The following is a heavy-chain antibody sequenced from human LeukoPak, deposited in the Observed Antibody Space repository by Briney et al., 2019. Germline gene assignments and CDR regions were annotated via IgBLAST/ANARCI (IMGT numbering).Heavy chain of an antibody. J-gene: IGHJ6*03. D-gene: IGHD1-26*01. CDR3: AKVGATSYYYYYMDV. Sequence: GGSLRLSCAVSGFTFSSYGMHWVRQAPGKGLEWVAVIWYDGSNKYYADSVKGRFTISRDNSKNTLYLQINSLRAEDTAVYYCAKVGATSYYYYYMDVWGKGTTVTVSS. CDR1: GFTFSSYG. V-gene: IGHV3-33*06. CDR2: IWYDGSNK.